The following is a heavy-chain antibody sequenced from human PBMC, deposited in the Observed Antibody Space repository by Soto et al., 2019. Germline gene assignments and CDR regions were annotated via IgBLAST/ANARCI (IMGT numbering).Heavy chain of an antibody. J-gene: IGHJ5*02. Sequence: SETLSLTCAVYGGSFSGYYWSWIRQPPGKGLEWIGEINHSGSTNYNPSLKSRVTISVDTSKNQFSLKLSSVTAADTAVYYCARDLTNDYSTHSLFDPWGQGTLVTVSS. CDR2: INHSGST. CDR1: GGSFSGYY. CDR3: ARDLTNDYSTHSLFDP. D-gene: IGHD4-4*01. V-gene: IGHV4-34*01.